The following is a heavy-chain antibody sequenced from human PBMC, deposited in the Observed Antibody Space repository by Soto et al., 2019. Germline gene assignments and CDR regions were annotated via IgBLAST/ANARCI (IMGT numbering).Heavy chain of an antibody. CDR2: ISWNSGSI. CDR1: GFTFDDYA. Sequence: GGSLRLSCAASGFTFDDYAMHWVRQAPGKGLEWVSGISWNSGSIGYADSVKGRFTISRDNAKNSLYLQMNSLRAEDTALYYCAKEGYCSSTSCEPPYYYYYYMDVWGKGTTVTVS. D-gene: IGHD2-2*01. V-gene: IGHV3-9*01. CDR3: AKEGYCSSTSCEPPYYYYYYMDV. J-gene: IGHJ6*03.